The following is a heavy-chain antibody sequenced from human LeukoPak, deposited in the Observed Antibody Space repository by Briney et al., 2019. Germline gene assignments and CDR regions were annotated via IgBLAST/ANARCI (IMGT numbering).Heavy chain of an antibody. V-gene: IGHV1-2*04. CDR3: ARDRGKTGTFDP. CDR2: INPNSGGT. D-gene: IGHD1-1*01. J-gene: IGHJ5*02. Sequence: GASVKVSCKASGYTFTSYGISWVRQAPGQGLEWMGWINPNSGGTNYAQKFQGWVTMTRDTSISTAYMELSRLRSDDTAVYYCARDRGKTGTFDPWGQGALVTVSS. CDR1: GYTFTSYG.